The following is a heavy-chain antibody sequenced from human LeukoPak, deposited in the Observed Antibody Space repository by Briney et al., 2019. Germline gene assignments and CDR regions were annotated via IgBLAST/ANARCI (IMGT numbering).Heavy chain of an antibody. Sequence: ASVTVSCKASGYTFTSNGISWVRQAPGQGLEWMGWISAYNGNTNYAQKLQGRVTMTTDTSTSTAYMELRSLRSDDTAVYYCAREFIAVAGTVYYYYGMDVWGQGTTVTVSS. D-gene: IGHD6-19*01. V-gene: IGHV1-18*01. CDR2: ISAYNGNT. CDR1: GYTFTSNG. CDR3: AREFIAVAGTVYYYYGMDV. J-gene: IGHJ6*02.